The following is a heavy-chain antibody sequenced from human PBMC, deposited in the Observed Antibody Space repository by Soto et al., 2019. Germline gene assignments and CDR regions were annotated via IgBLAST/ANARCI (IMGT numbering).Heavy chain of an antibody. CDR2: ISGSGGST. V-gene: IGHV3-23*01. CDR3: AANYDFSYYYYGMDV. Sequence: PGGSLRLSCAASGFTFSSYAMSWVRQAPGKGLEWVSAISGSGGSTYYADSVKGRFTISRDNSKNTLYLQMNSLRAEDTAVYYCAANYDFSYYYYGMDVWGHGTTVTVSS. CDR1: GFTFSSYA. D-gene: IGHD3-3*01. J-gene: IGHJ6*02.